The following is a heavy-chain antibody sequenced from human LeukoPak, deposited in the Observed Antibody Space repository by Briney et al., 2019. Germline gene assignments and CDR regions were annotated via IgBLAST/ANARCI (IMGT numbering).Heavy chain of an antibody. CDR2: IYHSGTT. J-gene: IGHJ5*02. V-gene: IGHV4-38-2*02. CDR3: AREPPRGFDP. CDR1: GYSISSGYY. Sequence: SETLSLTCTVSGYSISSGYYWGWIRQPPGKGLEWIGRIYHSGTTYYNPSLKSRVTISVDTSKNQCSLKLSSVTAADTAVYYCAREPPRGFDPWGQGTLVTVSS.